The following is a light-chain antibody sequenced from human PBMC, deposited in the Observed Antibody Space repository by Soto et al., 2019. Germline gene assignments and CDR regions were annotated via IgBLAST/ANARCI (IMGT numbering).Light chain of an antibody. CDR2: GAS. CDR1: QTVNSNY. Sequence: EIVLTQSPGTLSLSPRQTATLSCRASQTVNSNYLAWCQHKPGQAPRLLIYGASRRATGIPDRFSGSGSGTDFTLTITRLEPEDFAVYFCQQYSGLPMTFGQGTRLEI. J-gene: IGKJ5*01. V-gene: IGKV3-20*01. CDR3: QQYSGLPMT.